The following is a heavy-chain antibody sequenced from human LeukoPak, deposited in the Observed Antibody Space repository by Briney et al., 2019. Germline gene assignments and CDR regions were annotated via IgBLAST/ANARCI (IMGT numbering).Heavy chain of an antibody. CDR1: GGSISSYY. CDR2: IYTSGST. Sequence: PSETLSLTCTVSGGSISSYYWSWIRQPAGKGLEWIGRIYTSGSTNYNPSLKSRVTMSVDTSKNQLSLKLSSVTAADTAVYYCARLSIAVAGTCPNYFDYWGQGTLVTVSS. J-gene: IGHJ4*02. V-gene: IGHV4-4*07. CDR3: ARLSIAVAGTCPNYFDY. D-gene: IGHD6-19*01.